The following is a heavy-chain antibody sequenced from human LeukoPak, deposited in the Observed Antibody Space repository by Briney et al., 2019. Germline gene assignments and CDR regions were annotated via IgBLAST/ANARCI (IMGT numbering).Heavy chain of an antibody. CDR3: VTGRYSYGWYDH. CDR2: MYYGGSP. J-gene: IGHJ5*02. Sequence: PSETLSLTCTVSGGSISRFYWSWIRQPPGKGLEWIGYMYYGGSPNYNPSLKSRVITSLDTSKNQLSLKLNSVTTADTAVYYCVTGRYSYGWYDHWGQGILVTVSS. CDR1: GGSISRFY. D-gene: IGHD1-26*01. V-gene: IGHV4-59*13.